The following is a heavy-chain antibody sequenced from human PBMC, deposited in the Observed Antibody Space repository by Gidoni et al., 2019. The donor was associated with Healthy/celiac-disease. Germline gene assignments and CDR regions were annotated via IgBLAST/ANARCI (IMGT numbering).Heavy chain of an antibody. CDR1: GGSFSGYY. D-gene: IGHD6-19*01. CDR2: INHSGST. V-gene: IGHV4-34*01. Sequence: QVQLQQWGAGLLKPSATLSLTCAVYGGSFSGYYWSWIRQPPGKGLEWIGEINHSGSTNYNPSLKSRVTISVDTSKNQFSLKLSSVTAADTAVYYCARPSTNSSGGGYGYWGQGTLVTVSS. CDR3: ARPSTNSSGGGYGY. J-gene: IGHJ4*02.